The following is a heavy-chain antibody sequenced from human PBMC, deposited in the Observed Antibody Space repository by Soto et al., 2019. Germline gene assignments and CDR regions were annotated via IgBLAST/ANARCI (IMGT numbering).Heavy chain of an antibody. J-gene: IGHJ4*02. Sequence: QVQLVESGGGVVQPGRSLRLSCAASGFTFSSYGMHWVRQAPGKGLEWVAVISYDGSNKYYADSVKGRFTISRDNSKNTLYLQMNSLRAEDTAVYYCAKSTLVVVTATYFDYWGQVTLVTVSS. CDR3: AKSTLVVVTATYFDY. CDR1: GFTFSSYG. D-gene: IGHD2-21*02. V-gene: IGHV3-30*18. CDR2: ISYDGSNK.